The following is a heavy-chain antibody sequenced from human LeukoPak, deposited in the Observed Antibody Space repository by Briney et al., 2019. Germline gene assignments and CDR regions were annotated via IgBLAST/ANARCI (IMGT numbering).Heavy chain of an antibody. Sequence: GGSLRLSCAVSGITLSNYGMSWVRQAPGKGLEWVAGISDSGGRTNYADSVKGRFTISRDNPKNTLFLQMNSLRAEDTAMYFCAKRGVVIRVILVGFHKEAYYFDSWGQGALVTVSS. V-gene: IGHV3-23*01. J-gene: IGHJ4*02. CDR2: ISDSGGRT. CDR1: GITLSNYG. D-gene: IGHD3-22*01. CDR3: AKRGVVIRVILVGFHKEAYYFDS.